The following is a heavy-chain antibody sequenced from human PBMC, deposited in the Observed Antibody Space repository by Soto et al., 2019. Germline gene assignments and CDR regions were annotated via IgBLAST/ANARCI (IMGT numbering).Heavy chain of an antibody. Sequence: GGSLRLSCAASGFTFSSYGMHWVRQAPGKGLEWVAVISYDGSNKYYADSVKGRFTISRDNSKNTLYLQMNSLRAEDTAVYYCAKGDSGSYWGYYYYYYGMDVWGQGTTVTVSS. CDR3: AKGDSGSYWGYYYYYYGMDV. J-gene: IGHJ6*02. CDR2: ISYDGSNK. D-gene: IGHD1-26*01. V-gene: IGHV3-30*18. CDR1: GFTFSSYG.